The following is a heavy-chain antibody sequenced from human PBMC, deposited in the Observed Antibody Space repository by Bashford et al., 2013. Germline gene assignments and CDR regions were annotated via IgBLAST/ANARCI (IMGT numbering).Heavy chain of an antibody. CDR1: GGSFRGYY. V-gene: IGHV4-34*09. D-gene: IGHD4-17*01. CDR3: ARDDYGKGMDV. Sequence: SETLSLTCAVYGGSFRGYYWSWIRQPPGKGLEWIGEINHSGSTSYNPSLKSRVTLSVDTSKNQFSLTLTSVTSADTALYYCARDDYGKGMDVWGPRDHGHRLL. CDR2: INHSGST. J-gene: IGHJ6*01.